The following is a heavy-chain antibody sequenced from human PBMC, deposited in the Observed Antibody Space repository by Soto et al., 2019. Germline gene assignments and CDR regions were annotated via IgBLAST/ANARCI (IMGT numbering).Heavy chain of an antibody. D-gene: IGHD2-2*01. CDR3: ARAEVDLVEVPAAKVGFEY. J-gene: IGHJ4*02. V-gene: IGHV3-11*01. CDR1: GFTFSDYY. Sequence: QVQLVDSGGGLVKPGEPLRLSCAASGFTFSDYYMIWIRQAPGKGLEWVGDLSSSGTTIYYADSVKGRLTISRANAQKSLYLQMDGLRAEDTAVYYCARAEVDLVEVPAAKVGFEYWGQGTLVTVSA. CDR2: LSSSGTTI.